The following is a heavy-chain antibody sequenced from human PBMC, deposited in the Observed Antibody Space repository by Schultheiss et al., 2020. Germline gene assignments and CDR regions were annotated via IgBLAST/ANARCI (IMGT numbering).Heavy chain of an antibody. CDR1: GGSISSSSYY. V-gene: IGHV4-39*07. J-gene: IGHJ5*02. D-gene: IGHD5-12*01. Sequence: SQTLSLTCAVSGGSISSSSYYWGWIRQPPGKGLEWIGSIYYSGSTYYNPSLKSRVTISVDRSKNQFSLKLSSVTAADTAVYYCARGGYSGYDFVAWGQGTLVTVSS. CDR3: ARGGYSGYDFVA. CDR2: IYYSGST.